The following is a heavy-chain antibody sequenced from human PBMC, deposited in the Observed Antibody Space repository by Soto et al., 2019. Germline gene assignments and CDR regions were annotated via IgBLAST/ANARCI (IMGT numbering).Heavy chain of an antibody. CDR3: AKDRGYCSRGSCYSDYFGF. J-gene: IGHJ4*02. Sequence: EVQLLESGGGLVQPGGSLRLSCAASGFTFSSYAMSWVRQAPGKGLEWVAAISGSGGSTYYADSVKGRFTISRDIPKNTLYLQMNSLRAEDSAVYYCAKDRGYCSRGSCYSDYFGFWGQGTLDTVSS. V-gene: IGHV3-23*01. D-gene: IGHD2-15*01. CDR2: ISGSGGST. CDR1: GFTFSSYA.